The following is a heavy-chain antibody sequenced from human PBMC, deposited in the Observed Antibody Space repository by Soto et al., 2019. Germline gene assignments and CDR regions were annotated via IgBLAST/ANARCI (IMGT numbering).Heavy chain of an antibody. J-gene: IGHJ5*02. CDR3: ASSDTAMVSS. V-gene: IGHV4-34*01. CDR2: IYHSGST. CDR1: GGSFTDYY. Sequence: PSETLSLTCAVYGGSFTDYYWSWIRQPPGKGLEWVGEIYHSGSTNYNPSLKSRVTISVDKSKNQFSLKLSSVTAADTAVYYCASSDTAMVSSWGQGTLVTVSS. D-gene: IGHD5-18*01.